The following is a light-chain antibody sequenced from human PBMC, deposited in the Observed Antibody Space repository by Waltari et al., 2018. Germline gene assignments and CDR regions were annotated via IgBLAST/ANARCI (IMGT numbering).Light chain of an antibody. V-gene: IGKV1-5*03. CDR3: QQYETYSYT. Sequence: DIQMTQSPSTLSASVGDRVTITCRASQSISPWLAWYQQKPGKAPELLIYKESVLESGVPSRFSGSGSGTEFTLTISSLQPADFATYYCQQYETYSYTFGQGTKLQMK. CDR1: QSISPW. CDR2: KES. J-gene: IGKJ2*01.